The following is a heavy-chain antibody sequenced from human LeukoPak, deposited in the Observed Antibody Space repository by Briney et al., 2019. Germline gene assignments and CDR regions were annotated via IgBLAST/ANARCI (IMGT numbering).Heavy chain of an antibody. CDR1: GYTFSGYY. Sequence: GASVKVSCKASGYTFSGYYIHWVRQAPGQGLEWMGWINPNSGGTNYAQKFQGRVTTTRDTSITTAYMELSRLRYDDTALYYCARLGIVPAGIDYWGQGTLLTVSS. CDR2: INPNSGGT. V-gene: IGHV1-2*02. CDR3: ARLGIVPAGIDY. D-gene: IGHD6-13*01. J-gene: IGHJ4*02.